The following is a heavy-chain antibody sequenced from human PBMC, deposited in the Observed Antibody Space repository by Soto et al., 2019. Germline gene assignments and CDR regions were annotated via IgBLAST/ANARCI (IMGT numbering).Heavy chain of an antibody. J-gene: IGHJ6*02. D-gene: IGHD2-15*01. CDR2: ISWNSGSI. CDR3: AKDMGVVAAGGDYYYGMDV. V-gene: IGHV3-9*01. Sequence: GGSLRLSCAASGFTFDDYAMHWIRQAPGKGLEWVSGISWNSGSIGYADSVKGRFTISRDNAKNSLYLQMNSLRAEDTALYYCAKDMGVVAAGGDYYYGMDVWGQGTTVTVSS. CDR1: GFTFDDYA.